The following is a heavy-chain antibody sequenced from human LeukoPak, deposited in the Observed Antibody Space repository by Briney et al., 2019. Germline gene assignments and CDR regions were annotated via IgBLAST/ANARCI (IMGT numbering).Heavy chain of an antibody. J-gene: IGHJ4*02. D-gene: IGHD6-19*01. V-gene: IGHV1-69*13. Sequence: ASVKVSCKASGGTFSSYAISWVRQAPGQGLEWMGGIIPIFGTANYAQKFQGRVTITADESTSTAYMELSSLRSEDTAVYYCANIAVAAPTFDYWGQGTLVTVSS. CDR1: GGTFSSYA. CDR3: ANIAVAAPTFDY. CDR2: IIPIFGTA.